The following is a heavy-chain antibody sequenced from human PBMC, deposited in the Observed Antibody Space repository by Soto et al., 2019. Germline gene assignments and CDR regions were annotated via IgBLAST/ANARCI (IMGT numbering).Heavy chain of an antibody. Sequence: KESGPTLVKPTQTLTLTCTFSAFSLSTGGVGVGWIRQPPGKALEWLALIYWDDDKRYSPSLRSRLTITKDTSKNQVVLTMTNMDPVDTATYYCIQSRCGGDCLQSYASYYYSGMDVWGQGTTGTVSS. CDR3: IQSRCGGDCLQSYASYYYSGMDV. CDR1: AFSLSTGGVG. CDR2: IYWDDDK. V-gene: IGHV2-5*02. J-gene: IGHJ6*02. D-gene: IGHD2-21*02.